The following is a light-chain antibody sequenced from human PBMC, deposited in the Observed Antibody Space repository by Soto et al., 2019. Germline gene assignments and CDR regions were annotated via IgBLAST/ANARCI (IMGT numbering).Light chain of an antibody. J-gene: IGKJ1*01. V-gene: IGKV1-5*03. CDR1: QTISSW. CDR3: QQYSSYWT. Sequence: DIKMTQSPSTLSGSVGDRVTITCRASQTISSWLAWYQQKPGKAPKLLIYKASTLKSGVPSRFSGSGSGTEFTLTISSLQPDDFATYYCQQYSSYWTFGQGTKVDI. CDR2: KAS.